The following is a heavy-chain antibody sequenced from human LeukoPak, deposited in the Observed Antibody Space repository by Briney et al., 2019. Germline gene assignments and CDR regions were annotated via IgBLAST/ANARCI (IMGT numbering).Heavy chain of an antibody. V-gene: IGHV3-23*01. J-gene: IGHJ4*02. CDR1: GFTFSSYA. D-gene: IGHD3-9*01. CDR2: ISGSGGST. Sequence: GGSLRLSCAASGFTFSSYAMSWVRQAPGKGLEWVSAISGSGGSTYYADSVKGRFTIFRDNSKNTLYLQMNSLRAEDTAVYYCAKEVPEYYDILTGYYIDYWGQGTLVTVSS. CDR3: AKEVPEYYDILTGYYIDY.